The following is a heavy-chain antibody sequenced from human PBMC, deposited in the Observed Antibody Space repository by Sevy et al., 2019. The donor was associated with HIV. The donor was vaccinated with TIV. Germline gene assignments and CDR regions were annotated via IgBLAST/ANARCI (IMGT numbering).Heavy chain of an antibody. CDR3: ARDFTIFGVVSGIDY. V-gene: IGHV3-21*04. CDR2: ISDDSRYI. J-gene: IGHJ4*02. CDR1: GFTFSTYS. Sequence: GGSLRLSCAASGFTFSTYSMNWVRQAPGKGLEWLSSISDDSRYIYYSNSVKGRFTISRANAKNLLYLQMNNLRVEDTAIYYCARDFTIFGVVSGIDYWGQGNLVNVSS. D-gene: IGHD3-3*01.